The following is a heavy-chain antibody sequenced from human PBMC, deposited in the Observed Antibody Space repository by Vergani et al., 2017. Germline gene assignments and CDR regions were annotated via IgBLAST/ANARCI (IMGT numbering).Heavy chain of an antibody. CDR2: ISGSGGFT. CDR3: AKDNVPGYYDSSGYCDY. V-gene: IGHV3-23*04. D-gene: IGHD3-22*01. Sequence: EVQMVESGGNLVQPGGSLRLSCAASGFTFTNFAMTWVRQAPGEGLEWVSGISGSGGFTYYADSVKGRFTISRDNSKNTMFLQMHNLRAEDTAVYYCAKDNVPGYYDSSGYCDYWGQGTLVTVSS. J-gene: IGHJ4*02. CDR1: GFTFTNFA.